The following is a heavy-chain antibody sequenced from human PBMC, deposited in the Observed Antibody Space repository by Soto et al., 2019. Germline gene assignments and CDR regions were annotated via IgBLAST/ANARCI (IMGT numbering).Heavy chain of an antibody. V-gene: IGHV3-48*03. CDR3: ARDRRTYDSSGYYYDYFDY. J-gene: IGHJ4*02. D-gene: IGHD3-22*01. CDR2: ISSSGSTI. CDR1: GFSFRSYY. Sequence: GGSLRLSCAASGFSFRSYYMNWVRQAPGRGLEWVSSISSSGSTIYYADSVKGRCTISRDNAKNSLYLQMNSLRAEDTAVYYCARDRRTYDSSGYYYDYFDYWGQGTLVTVAS.